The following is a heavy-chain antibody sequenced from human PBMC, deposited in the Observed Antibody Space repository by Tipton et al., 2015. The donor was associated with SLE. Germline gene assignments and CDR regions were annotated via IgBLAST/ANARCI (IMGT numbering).Heavy chain of an antibody. Sequence: TLSLTCAVSGYSISSGYYWGWIRQPPGKGLEWIGSIYHSGSTYYNPSLKSRVTISVDTSKNQFSLKLSSVTAADTAVYYCARGVMEWLLSDPPVDQYYGMDVWGQGTMVTVSS. CDR2: IYHSGST. J-gene: IGHJ6*02. CDR3: ARGVMEWLLSDPPVDQYYGMDV. CDR1: GYSISSGYY. D-gene: IGHD3-3*01. V-gene: IGHV4-38-2*01.